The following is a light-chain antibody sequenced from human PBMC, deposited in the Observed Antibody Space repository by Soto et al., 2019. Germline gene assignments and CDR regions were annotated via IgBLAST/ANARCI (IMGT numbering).Light chain of an antibody. V-gene: IGKV3-15*01. J-gene: IGKJ1*01. CDR2: GAS. CDR3: QQSSNWPRT. Sequence: EIVMTQSPATLSVSPGERVTLSCRASQFISNSLAWYQQRPGQPPRLLIYGASTRAAGISARFGGSRSGTEFTLTISSLQSEDFAVYYCQQSSNWPRTFGQGTKVDIK. CDR1: QFISNS.